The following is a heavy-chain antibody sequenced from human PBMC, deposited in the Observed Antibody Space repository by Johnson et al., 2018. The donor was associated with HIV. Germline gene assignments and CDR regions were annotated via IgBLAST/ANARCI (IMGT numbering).Heavy chain of an antibody. CDR1: GFTFSDYY. D-gene: IGHD3-10*01. V-gene: IGHV3-11*04. J-gene: IGHJ3*02. CDR3: TTDGLWFGDPSFDI. CDR2: ISSSGSTI. Sequence: QVQLVESGGGLVQPGGSLRLSCAASGFTFSDYYMGWIRQAPGKGLEWVSYISSSGSTIYYADSVKGRLTISRDNAKNSLYLQMNSLRAEDTAVYYCTTDGLWFGDPSFDIWGQGTVVTVSS.